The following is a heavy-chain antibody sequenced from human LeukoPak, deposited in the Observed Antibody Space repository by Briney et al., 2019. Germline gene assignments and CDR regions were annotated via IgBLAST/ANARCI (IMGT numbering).Heavy chain of an antibody. D-gene: IGHD2/OR15-2a*01. CDR3: ARGRVTLEY. V-gene: IGHV4-34*01. CDR2: INHSGST. CDR1: GGSFSGYY. Sequence: SETLSLTCAVYGGSFSGYYWSWIRQLPGKGLEWIGEINHSGSTNYNPSLKSRVTISVDTSKNQFSLKLSSVTAADTAVYYCARGRVTLEYWGQGTLVTVSS. J-gene: IGHJ4*02.